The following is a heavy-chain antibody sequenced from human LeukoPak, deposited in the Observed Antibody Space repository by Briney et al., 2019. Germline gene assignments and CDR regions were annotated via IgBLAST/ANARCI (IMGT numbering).Heavy chain of an antibody. V-gene: IGHV4-4*09. D-gene: IGHD2-2*01. CDR2: IYLGVST. CDR1: GDSLGTYY. J-gene: IGHJ6*04. CDR3: ARWALKGYYADV. Sequence: SETLSLTCTISGDSLGTYYWTWIRQPPGKGLEWTGYIYLGVSTNYNPSLKSRVTLSVDTSKNQFSLRLTSLTAADTATYYCARWALKGYYADVWGTGTTESVSS.